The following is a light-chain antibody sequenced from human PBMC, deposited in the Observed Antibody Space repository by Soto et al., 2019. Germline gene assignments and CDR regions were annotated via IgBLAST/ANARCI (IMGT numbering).Light chain of an antibody. CDR2: GAS. CDR1: QSVSSSY. V-gene: IGKV3-20*01. Sequence: EIVLTQSPGTLSLSPGERATLSCRASQSVSSSYLAWYQQKPGQAPRLLIYGASSRAIGIPDRFSGSGSGTDFTLTISRLEPEDFAVYYCQQYGSSPVTFGQGTKLEIK. J-gene: IGKJ2*01. CDR3: QQYGSSPVT.